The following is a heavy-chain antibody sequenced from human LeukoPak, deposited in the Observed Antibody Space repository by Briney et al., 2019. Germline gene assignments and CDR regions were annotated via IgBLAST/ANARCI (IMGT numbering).Heavy chain of an antibody. D-gene: IGHD6-13*01. Sequence: GGSLRLSCAASAFTFSRYWMTWVRQAPGKGLEWVANIKEDGSEKYYVDSVKGRFSISRDSTKNSLYLQMNSLRAEDTAVYYCARGGYTSSWYISRDYWGQGTLVTVSS. V-gene: IGHV3-7*01. CDR1: AFTFSRYW. J-gene: IGHJ4*02. CDR3: ARGGYTSSWYISRDY. CDR2: IKEDGSEK.